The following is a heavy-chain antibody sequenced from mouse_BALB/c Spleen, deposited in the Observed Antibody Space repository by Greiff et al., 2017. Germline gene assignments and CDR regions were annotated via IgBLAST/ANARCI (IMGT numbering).Heavy chain of an antibody. J-gene: IGHJ4*01. D-gene: IGHD2-3*01. CDR1: GFTFTDYY. CDR2: IRNKANGYTT. V-gene: IGHV7-3*02. CDR3: ARDEGTDGTYYYAMDY. Sequence: DVMLVESGGGLVQPGGSLRLSCATSGFTFTDYYMSWVRQPPGKALEWLGFIRNKANGYTTEYSASVKGRFTISRDNSQSILYLQMNTLRAEDSATYYCARDEGTDGTYYYAMDYWGQGTSVTVSS.